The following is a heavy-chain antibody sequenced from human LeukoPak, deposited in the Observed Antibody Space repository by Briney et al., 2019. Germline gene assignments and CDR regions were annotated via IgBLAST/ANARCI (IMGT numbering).Heavy chain of an antibody. Sequence: PSETLSLTCTVSGGSISSGDYYWSWIRHPPGKGLEWIGYIYYSGSTYYNPSLKSRVTISVDTSKNQFSLKLSSVTAADTAVYYCARDPLHYDILTGFSSRGVDYWGQGTLVTVSS. CDR1: GGSISSGDYY. J-gene: IGHJ4*02. CDR3: ARDPLHYDILTGFSSRGVDY. V-gene: IGHV4-30-4*01. D-gene: IGHD3-9*01. CDR2: IYYSGST.